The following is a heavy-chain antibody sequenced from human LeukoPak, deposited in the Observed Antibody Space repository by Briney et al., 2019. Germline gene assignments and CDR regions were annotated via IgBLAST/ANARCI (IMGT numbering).Heavy chain of an antibody. Sequence: PGGSLRLSCAASGFTFTSYNMNWVRQAPGKGLEWVSYISSSTSTIYYADSMKGRFTVSRDNAKNSLSLQMNSLRAEDTAVYYCASQPEGGGYRYDSHPGYFDFWGQGTLVTVSS. CDR1: GFTFTSYN. CDR3: ASQPEGGGYRYDSHPGYFDF. CDR2: ISSSTSTI. V-gene: IGHV3-48*01. D-gene: IGHD5-18*01. J-gene: IGHJ4*02.